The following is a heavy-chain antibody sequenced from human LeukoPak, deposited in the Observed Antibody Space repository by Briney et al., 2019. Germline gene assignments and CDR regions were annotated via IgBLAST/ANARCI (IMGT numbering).Heavy chain of an antibody. CDR1: GFTFNNHG. V-gene: IGHV3-30*02. CDR2: IHYDGSTE. CDR3: ASGGWGSSSPGLGLDY. Sequence: GGSLRLSCAASGFTFNNHGMHWVRQAPGKGLEWVAFIHYDGSTEYYTDSVKGRFTISRDNSKNTLYLQVNSLRVEDTAVYYCASGGWGSSSPGLGLDYWGQGTLVTVSS. D-gene: IGHD6-6*01. J-gene: IGHJ4*02.